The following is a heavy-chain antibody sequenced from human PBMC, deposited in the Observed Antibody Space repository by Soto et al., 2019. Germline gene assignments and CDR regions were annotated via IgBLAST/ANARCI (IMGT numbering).Heavy chain of an antibody. CDR3: VKGGKWNHFGSFDP. D-gene: IGHD1-1*01. Sequence: QVQLVESGGGVVQPGKSLRLSCAASGFTFSNYGLHWVRQAAGRGLEWVAYITYDGSYKYYGDSVRGRFTISRDNPKNTVYLQMNSLKPEDTAMYYCVKGGKWNHFGSFDPWGHGTLVAVSS. J-gene: IGHJ5*02. CDR2: ITYDGSYK. V-gene: IGHV3-30*18. CDR1: GFTFSNYG.